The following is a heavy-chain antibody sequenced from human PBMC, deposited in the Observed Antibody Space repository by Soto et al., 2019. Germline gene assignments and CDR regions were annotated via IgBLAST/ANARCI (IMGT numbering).Heavy chain of an antibody. Sequence: GXTLVTPTQTLTXSCPFSRFSLSTSGVGVGWIRQPPGKALEWLALIYWNDDSRYSPSLKSRLTITKDTSKNQVFLTMHNMETVDTATYYCAHVVVVAAPHFDYWGQGTLGTVSS. CDR1: RFSLSTSGVG. CDR2: IYWNDDS. J-gene: IGHJ4*02. CDR3: AHVVVVAAPHFDY. D-gene: IGHD2-15*01. V-gene: IGHV2-5*01.